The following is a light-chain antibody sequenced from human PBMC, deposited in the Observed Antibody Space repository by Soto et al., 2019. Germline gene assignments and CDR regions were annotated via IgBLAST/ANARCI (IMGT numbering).Light chain of an antibody. CDR3: MQNAHWPVA. Sequence: DVVMTQSPLSLPVTLGQPASMSCNSSQSLVYSDGNTYLSWFHQRPGQSPRRLIYKVSNRDSGVPDKFRGSGSGTDFALHITRVEAEDVGLYYCMQNAHWPVAFVPGTKVEIK. CDR2: KVS. J-gene: IGKJ1*01. CDR1: QSLVYSDGNTY. V-gene: IGKV2-30*01.